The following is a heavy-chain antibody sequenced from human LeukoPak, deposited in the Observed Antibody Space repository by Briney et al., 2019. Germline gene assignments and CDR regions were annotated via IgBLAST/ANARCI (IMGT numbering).Heavy chain of an antibody. V-gene: IGHV1-69*13. CDR2: IIPIFGTA. D-gene: IGHD3-9*01. J-gene: IGHJ4*02. Sequence: SVKVSCKASGGTFSSYAISWVRQAPGQGLEWVGGIIPIFGTANYAQKFQGRVTITADESTSTAYMELSSLRSEDTAVYYCARATGGYDILTGYEALDYWGQGTLVTVSS. CDR1: GGTFSSYA. CDR3: ARATGGYDILTGYEALDY.